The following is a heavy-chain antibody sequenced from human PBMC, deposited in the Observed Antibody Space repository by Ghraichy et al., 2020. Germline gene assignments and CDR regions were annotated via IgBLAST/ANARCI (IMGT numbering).Heavy chain of an antibody. CDR3: VKRDGSSGWSYDY. V-gene: IGHV3-64D*09. D-gene: IGHD6-19*01. CDR2: ISNDGTRT. Sequence: GRSLRLSCSASGFTFSSSAMHWVRQGPGEGLEYVSTISNDGTRTYYADSVKGRFTISRDNSKSTLFLQISSLRVEDTAVYYCVKRDGSSGWSYDYWGQGTQVTVSS. CDR1: GFTFSSSA. J-gene: IGHJ4*02.